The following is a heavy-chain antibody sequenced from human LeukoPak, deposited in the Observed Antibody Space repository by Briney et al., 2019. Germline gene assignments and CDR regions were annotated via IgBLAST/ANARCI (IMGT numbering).Heavy chain of an antibody. V-gene: IGHV4-39*07. Sequence: PSETLSLTCTVSVGSIETSDYNWAWIRQAPGKGQEWIGTISFAGTSDYNPSLRSRVTMSLDTSKTHLSLKMISVTAADTATYYCAGDSRNTWFYDWGQGTLVTVSS. J-gene: IGHJ1*01. D-gene: IGHD3-10*01. CDR2: ISFAGTS. CDR1: VGSIETSDYN. CDR3: AGDSRNTWFYD.